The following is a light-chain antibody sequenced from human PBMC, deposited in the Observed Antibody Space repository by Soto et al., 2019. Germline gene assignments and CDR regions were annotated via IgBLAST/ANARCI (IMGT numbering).Light chain of an antibody. CDR3: SSYTSSSTLSV. J-gene: IGLJ1*01. CDR2: EVS. V-gene: IGLV2-14*01. Sequence: QSVLTQPASVSGSPGQSITISCNGTSSDVGGYNYVSWYQQHPGKAPKLMIYEVSNRPSGVSNRFSGSKFGNTASLTISGLQAEDEADYYCSSYTSSSTLSVFGTGTKVTVL. CDR1: SSDVGGYNY.